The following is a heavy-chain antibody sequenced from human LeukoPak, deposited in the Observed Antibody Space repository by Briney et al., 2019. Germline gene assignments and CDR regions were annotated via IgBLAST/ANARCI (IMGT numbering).Heavy chain of an antibody. D-gene: IGHD6-13*01. CDR2: ISWNSGSI. Sequence: PGGSLRLSCAASGFTFDDYAMHWVRQAPGKGLEWVSGISWNSGSIGYADSVKGRFTISRDNAKNSLYLQMNSLRAEDTALYYCAKDIRPPGSNIAAAGYFDYWGQGTLVTVSS. CDR1: GFTFDDYA. CDR3: AKDIRPPGSNIAAAGYFDY. V-gene: IGHV3-9*01. J-gene: IGHJ4*02.